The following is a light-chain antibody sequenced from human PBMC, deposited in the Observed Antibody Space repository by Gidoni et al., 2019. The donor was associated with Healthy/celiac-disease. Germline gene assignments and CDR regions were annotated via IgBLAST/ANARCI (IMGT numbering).Light chain of an antibody. J-gene: IGKJ4*01. CDR2: DAS. V-gene: IGKV3-11*01. CDR1: QSVSSY. Sequence: EIVFTQSPATLSLSPGERATLSCRASQSVSSYLAWYQQKPGQAPRLLIYDASNRATGTPARVSGSGSGTDFTLTISSLEPEDFAVYYCQQRSNWLTFGGGTKVEIK. CDR3: QQRSNWLT.